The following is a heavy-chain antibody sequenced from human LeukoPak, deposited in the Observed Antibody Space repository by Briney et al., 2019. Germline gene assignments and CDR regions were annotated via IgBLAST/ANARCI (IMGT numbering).Heavy chain of an antibody. CDR2: INPNSGGT. J-gene: IGHJ4*02. Sequence: ASVKVSCKASGYTFTGYYIHWVRQAPGQGPEWMGWINPNSGGTNYAQKFQGRVTMTRDTSISTAYMELSSLRSDDTAVYYCARRGYSAYDSPYFDYWGQGTLVTVSS. V-gene: IGHV1-2*02. CDR3: ARRGYSAYDSPYFDY. CDR1: GYTFTGYY. D-gene: IGHD5-12*01.